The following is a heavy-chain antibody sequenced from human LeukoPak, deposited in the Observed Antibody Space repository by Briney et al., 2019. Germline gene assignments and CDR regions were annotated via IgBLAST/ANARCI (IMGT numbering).Heavy chain of an antibody. CDR2: INWNGGST. J-gene: IGHJ4*02. CDR1: GFTFDDYG. V-gene: IGHV3-20*04. Sequence: PGGSLRLSCAAYGFTFDDYGMSWVRQAPGKGLEWVSGINWNGGSTGYADSVKGRFTISRDNAKNSLYLQMNSLRAEDTALYYCARDEGTCSSTSCYMFYWGQGALVTVSS. D-gene: IGHD2-2*02. CDR3: ARDEGTCSSTSCYMFY.